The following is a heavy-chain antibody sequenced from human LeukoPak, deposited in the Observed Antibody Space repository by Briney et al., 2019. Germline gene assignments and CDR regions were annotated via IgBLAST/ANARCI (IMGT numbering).Heavy chain of an antibody. CDR3: ARLSSTIRRPLDY. D-gene: IGHD2-2*01. V-gene: IGHV1-69*13. CDR2: IIPIFGTA. Sequence: ASVKVSCKASGYTFTSYAISWVRQAPGQGLEWMGGIIPIFGTANYAQKFQGRVTITADESTSTAYMELSSLRSEDTAVYYCARLSSTIRRPLDYWGQRTLVTVSS. J-gene: IGHJ4*02. CDR1: GYTFTSYA.